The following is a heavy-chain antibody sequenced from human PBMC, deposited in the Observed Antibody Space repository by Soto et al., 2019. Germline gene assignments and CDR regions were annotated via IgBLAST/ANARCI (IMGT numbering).Heavy chain of an antibody. CDR1: GYAFTTYP. CDR2: IDPSDGTT. V-gene: IGHV1-46*04. CDR3: ARDEVPDVQNDAFDI. Sequence: GASVKVSCKASGYAFTTYPMHWARQAPGQGLEWMGMIDPSDGTTTYAQKLQGRVTMTRDTATSTVYMELSSLRSEDTAVYYCARDEVPDVQNDAFDIWGQGTMVTVS. J-gene: IGHJ3*02.